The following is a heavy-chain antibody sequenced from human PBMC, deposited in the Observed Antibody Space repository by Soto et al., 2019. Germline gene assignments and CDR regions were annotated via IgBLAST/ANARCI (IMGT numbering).Heavy chain of an antibody. CDR2: ISGYNGKT. CDR3: AREGPAPYYYYGMDV. Sequence: QVQLVQSGGEVKKPGASVKVSCKTSGYSFTTYGISWVRQAPGQGLEWMGWISGYNGKTHYAQKFQGRAPMTTDTSTSTAYMKLRSLRSDDTAVYYCAREGPAPYYYYGMDVWGQGTTVTVSS. J-gene: IGHJ6*02. V-gene: IGHV1-18*01. CDR1: GYSFTTYG.